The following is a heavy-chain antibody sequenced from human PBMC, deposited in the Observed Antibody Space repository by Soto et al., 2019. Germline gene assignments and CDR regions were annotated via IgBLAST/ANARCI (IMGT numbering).Heavy chain of an antibody. D-gene: IGHD2-15*01. V-gene: IGHV4-30-2*01. Sequence: QLQLQASGSGLVKPSQTLSLTCAVSGGSIGSLGYSWSWMRQPPGKGLEWIGYIYHSGSTYYNPSLNDRVTISVDRARNHFSLKLTSVTAADTAVYYCARDSCRSGSCVPDYWGQGTLVTVSS. CDR2: IYHSGST. CDR3: ARDSCRSGSCVPDY. CDR1: GGSIGSLGYS. J-gene: IGHJ4*02.